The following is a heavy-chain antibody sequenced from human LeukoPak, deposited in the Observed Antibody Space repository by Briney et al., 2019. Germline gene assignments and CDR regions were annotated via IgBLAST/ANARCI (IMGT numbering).Heavy chain of an antibody. Sequence: PSETLSLTCTVSGGSISSYYWSWIRQPPGKGLEWIGYIYYSGSTNYNSSLKSRVTIPVDTSKNQLSLKLSSVTAADTAVYYCARSYDSSAYSYFQDWGQGTLVTVSS. CDR2: IYYSGST. CDR1: GGSISSYY. CDR3: ARSYDSSAYSYFQD. V-gene: IGHV4-59*08. J-gene: IGHJ1*01. D-gene: IGHD3-22*01.